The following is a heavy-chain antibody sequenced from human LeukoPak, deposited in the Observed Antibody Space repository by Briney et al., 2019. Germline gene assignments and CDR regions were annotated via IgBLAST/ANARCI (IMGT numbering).Heavy chain of an antibody. CDR3: ARGQYYYDSSGYYYREDY. CDR2: MNPNSGNT. D-gene: IGHD3-22*01. V-gene: IGHV1-8*01. Sequence: ASVKVSCKASGYTSTSYDINWVRQATGQGLEWMGWMNPNSGNTGYAQKFQGRVTMTRNTSISTAYMELSSLRSEDTAVYYCARGQYYYDSSGYYYREDYWGQGTLVTVSS. J-gene: IGHJ4*02. CDR1: GYTSTSYD.